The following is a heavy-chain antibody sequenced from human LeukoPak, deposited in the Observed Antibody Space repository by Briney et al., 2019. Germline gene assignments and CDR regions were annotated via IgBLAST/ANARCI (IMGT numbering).Heavy chain of an antibody. J-gene: IGHJ4*02. CDR1: GYNFTNYW. D-gene: IGHD2-2*01. Sequence: GESLKISCKGSGYNFTNYWIGWVRQMPGKGLEWMGIIYPGDSDTRYSPSFQGQVIISADKSISTAYLQWSSLKASDTAMYYCARTDCSSTSCYVFLFYWGQGTLVTVSS. CDR2: IYPGDSDT. V-gene: IGHV5-51*01. CDR3: ARTDCSSTSCYVFLFY.